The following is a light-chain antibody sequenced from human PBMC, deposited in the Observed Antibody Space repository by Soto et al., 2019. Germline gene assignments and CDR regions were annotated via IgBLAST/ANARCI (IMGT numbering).Light chain of an antibody. CDR3: SSYTSSSFLP. Sequence: QSVLTQPAAESGSPGQSITISCTGTSSDVGGYNYVSWYQQHPGKAPKLMIYEVSNRPSGVSNRFSGSKSGNTASLTISGLQAEDEADYYCSSYTSSSFLPFGTGTKVTVI. CDR2: EVS. CDR1: SSDVGGYNY. V-gene: IGLV2-14*01. J-gene: IGLJ1*01.